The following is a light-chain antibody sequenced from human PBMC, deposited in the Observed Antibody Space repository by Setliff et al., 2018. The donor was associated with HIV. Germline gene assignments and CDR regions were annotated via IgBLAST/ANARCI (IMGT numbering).Light chain of an antibody. CDR2: DVT. CDR1: SSDVGGYNY. J-gene: IGLJ1*01. CDR3: NSYSTSSTPLYV. Sequence: QSALTQPASVSGSPGQSITISCTGTSSDVGGYNYVSWYQQHPGQAPKLMIYDVTTRPSGVSSRFSGSKSGNAASLTISGLQAEDEADYYCNSYSTSSTPLYVFGTGTKVNVL. V-gene: IGLV2-14*03.